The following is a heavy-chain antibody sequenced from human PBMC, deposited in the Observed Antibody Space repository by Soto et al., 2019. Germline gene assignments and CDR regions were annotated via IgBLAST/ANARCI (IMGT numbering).Heavy chain of an antibody. CDR1: GGSFRSYA. V-gene: IGHV1-69*12. J-gene: IGHJ5*01. CDR3: AYSANHRYFFDS. CDR2: IIPIFGTP. Sequence: QVQLVQSGAEVKKPGSSVKVSCMASGGSFRSYAVNWVRQAPGQGLECLGGIIPIFGTPNYAQKFHGRVSITADESTSTVYMDLISLTSEDTAVYYCAYSANHRYFFDSWGQGTLVTVSS. D-gene: IGHD5-18*01.